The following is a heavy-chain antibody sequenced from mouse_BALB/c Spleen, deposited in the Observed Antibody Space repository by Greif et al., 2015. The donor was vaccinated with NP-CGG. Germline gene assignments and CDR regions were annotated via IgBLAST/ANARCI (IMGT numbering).Heavy chain of an antibody. D-gene: IGHD1-2*01. Sequence: ESGPGLVKPSQSLSLTCSATGYSITSGYYWNWIRQFPGNKLEWMGYISNDGSNNYNPSLKNRISITRDTSKNQFFLKLNSVTTEDTATYYCARGGGTTAPFAHWGQGTLVTVSA. CDR3: ARGGGTTAPFAH. J-gene: IGHJ3*01. V-gene: IGHV3-6*02. CDR1: GYSITSGYY. CDR2: ISNDGSN.